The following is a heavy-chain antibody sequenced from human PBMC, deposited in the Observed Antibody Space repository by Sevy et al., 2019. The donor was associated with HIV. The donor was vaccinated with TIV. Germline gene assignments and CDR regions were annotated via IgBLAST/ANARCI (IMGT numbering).Heavy chain of an antibody. CDR3: ARRTAGVQIF. D-gene: IGHD2-8*01. CDR2: VNTDGYST. Sequence: WGYLRLSCAASGFTISRYWMHWVRQAPAKGLVRVSRVNTDGYSTNYVDSVKGRFTISRDNAKNTLYLDMISLRAEDTGLYYCARRTAGVQIFWGQGTLVNVSS. CDR1: GFTISRYW. J-gene: IGHJ4*02. V-gene: IGHV3-74*01.